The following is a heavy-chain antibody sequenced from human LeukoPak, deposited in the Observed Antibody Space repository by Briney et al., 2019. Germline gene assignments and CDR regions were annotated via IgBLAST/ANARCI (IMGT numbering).Heavy chain of an antibody. CDR1: GYTFTGYY. Sequence: GASVKVSCKASGYTFTGYYMHWVRQAPGQRLEWMGWINPNSGGTNYAQKFQGRVTMTRDTSISTAYMELSRLRSDDTAVYYCARSGSSWSLIIDYWGQGTLVTVSS. V-gene: IGHV1-2*02. CDR2: INPNSGGT. CDR3: ARSGSSWSLIIDY. J-gene: IGHJ4*02. D-gene: IGHD6-13*01.